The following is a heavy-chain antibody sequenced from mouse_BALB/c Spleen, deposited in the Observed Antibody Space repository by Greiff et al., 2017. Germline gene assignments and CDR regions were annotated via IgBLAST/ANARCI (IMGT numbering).Heavy chain of an antibody. CDR3: VRLDHAIDAMDY. V-gene: IGHV10-1*02. CDR1: GFTFNTYA. D-gene: IGHD6-1*01. J-gene: IGHJ4*01. CDR2: IRSKSNNYAT. Sequence: EVQRVESGGGLVQPKGSLKLSCAASGFTFNTYAMNWVRQAPGKGLEWVARIRSKSNNYATYYADSVKDRFTISRDDSQSMLYLQMNNLKTEDTAMYYCVRLDHAIDAMDYWGQGTSVTVSS.